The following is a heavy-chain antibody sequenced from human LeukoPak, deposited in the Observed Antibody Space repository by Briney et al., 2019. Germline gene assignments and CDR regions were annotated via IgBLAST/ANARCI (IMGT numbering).Heavy chain of an antibody. CDR2: ISGSGGST. CDR3: AKGHSSGWWEYYFDY. D-gene: IGHD6-19*01. CDR1: GFTFSSYA. J-gene: IGHJ4*02. V-gene: IGHV3-23*01. Sequence: PGGSLRLSCAASGFTFSSYAMSWVRQAPGKGLEWVSAISGSGGSTYYADSVKGRFTISRDNSKNTLYLQMNSLRAEDTAVYYCAKGHSSGWWEYYFDYWGQGALVTVSS.